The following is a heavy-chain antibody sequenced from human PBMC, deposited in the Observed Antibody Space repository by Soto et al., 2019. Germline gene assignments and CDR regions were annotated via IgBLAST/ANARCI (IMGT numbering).Heavy chain of an antibody. D-gene: IGHD3-22*01. V-gene: IGHV1-69*08. Sequence: QVQLVQSGAEVKKPGSSVKVSCKASGGTFSSYTISWVRQAPGQGLEWMGRIIPILGIANYAQKFQGRVTITADKSTSTAYREMSSLRSEDTAVYYCARDRASDYYDSSGYSPWYFDLSGRGTLVTVSS. CDR2: IIPILGIA. CDR1: GGTFSSYT. J-gene: IGHJ2*01. CDR3: ARDRASDYYDSSGYSPWYFDL.